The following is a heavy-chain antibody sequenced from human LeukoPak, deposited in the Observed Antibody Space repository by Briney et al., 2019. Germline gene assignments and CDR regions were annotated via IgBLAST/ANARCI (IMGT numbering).Heavy chain of an antibody. CDR3: ARGNGDLLD. CDR2: IYYRGYS. V-gene: IGHV4-59*01. CDR1: GASISSYY. D-gene: IGHD7-27*01. J-gene: IGHJ4*02. Sequence: SETLSLTCTVSGASISSYYWSWIRQSPGKGLEWIGYIYYRGYSNYNPSLISRVTISVDTSKNQFSLNLSSVTAADTAVYFCARGNGDLLDWGQGTLATVSS.